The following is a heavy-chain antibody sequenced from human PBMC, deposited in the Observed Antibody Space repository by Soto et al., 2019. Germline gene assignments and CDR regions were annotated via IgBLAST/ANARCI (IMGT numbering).Heavy chain of an antibody. V-gene: IGHV1-2*02. Sequence: ASVKVSCKASGYTFTGYYMHWVRQAPGQGLEWMGWINPNSGGTNYAQHFLGRVTMTRDTSTSTLYMELTSLTSEDTAVYYCARGGHVVVVTAALDYWGQGTLVTVSS. D-gene: IGHD2-21*02. CDR1: GYTFTGYY. J-gene: IGHJ4*02. CDR2: INPNSGGT. CDR3: ARGGHVVVVTAALDY.